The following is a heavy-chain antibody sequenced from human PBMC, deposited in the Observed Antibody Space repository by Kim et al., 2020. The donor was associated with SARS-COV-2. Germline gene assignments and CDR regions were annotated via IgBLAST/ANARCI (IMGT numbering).Heavy chain of an antibody. J-gene: IGHJ4*02. V-gene: IGHV3-30*04. CDR1: GFTFSAHA. D-gene: IGHD3-10*01. CDR2: IAYDGSHI. Sequence: GGSLRLSCEASGFTFSAHALHWVRQAPGEGLEWVALIAYDGSHISYPDSVKGRFIISRDNIKSTLYLQMNSLRPEDPAVYYCLAEIGSRSFGHWGQGTLV. CDR3: LAEIGSRSFGH.